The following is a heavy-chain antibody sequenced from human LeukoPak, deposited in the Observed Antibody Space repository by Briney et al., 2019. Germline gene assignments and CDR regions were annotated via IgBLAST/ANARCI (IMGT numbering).Heavy chain of an antibody. J-gene: IGHJ4*02. D-gene: IGHD3-10*01. CDR1: GFTVSSNY. CDR2: IYSGGST. CDR3: ASLHQVRGVTVFDY. Sequence: GGSLRLSCAASGFTVSSNYMSWVRQAPGKGLEWVSVIYSGGSTYYADSVKGRFTISRDNSKNTLYLQMNSLRAEDTAVYYCASLHQVRGVTVFDYWGQGALVTVSS. V-gene: IGHV3-53*01.